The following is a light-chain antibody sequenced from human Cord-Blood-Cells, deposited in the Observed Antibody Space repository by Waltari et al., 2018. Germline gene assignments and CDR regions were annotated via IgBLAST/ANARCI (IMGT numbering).Light chain of an antibody. J-gene: IGLJ3*02. V-gene: IGLV6-57*02. Sequence: NFMLTQPHSVSESPGKTVTISCTGSSGRIASNYVQRYQQRPGSAPTTVIYEDNQRPSGVPDRFSGSIDSSSNSASLTISGLKTEDEADYYCQSYDSSNQVFGGGTKLTVL. CDR2: EDN. CDR1: SGRIASNY. CDR3: QSYDSSNQV.